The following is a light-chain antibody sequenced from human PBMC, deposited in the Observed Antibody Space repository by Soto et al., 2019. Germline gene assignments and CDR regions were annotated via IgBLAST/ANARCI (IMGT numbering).Light chain of an antibody. Sequence: DIQMTQSPSTXSXXVGDRVTITCRASQTISSWLAXXXXKPGKAPKSLLYKASTLKSGVQSRLTGSGSGTEFTLTISSLQPDDFATYYCQHYNSYSEAFGQGTKVHIK. CDR3: QHYNSYSEA. CDR2: KAS. J-gene: IGKJ1*01. CDR1: QTISSW. V-gene: IGKV1-5*03.